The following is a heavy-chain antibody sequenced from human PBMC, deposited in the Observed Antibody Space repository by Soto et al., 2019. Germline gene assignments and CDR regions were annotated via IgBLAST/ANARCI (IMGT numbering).Heavy chain of an antibody. V-gene: IGHV3-23*01. CDR1: GFTFSSYA. D-gene: IGHD6-13*01. CDR2: ISGSGGST. CDR3: EKVYRSSRWYYYYGMDV. J-gene: IGHJ6*02. Sequence: WGSLRLSCAASGFTFSSYAMSWVRQAPGKGLEWVSAISGSGGSTSYADSVKGRCTISRDNSKNTLYLQMNGLRAEDTAVYYCEKVYRSSRWYYYYGMDVWGQGTTVTAP.